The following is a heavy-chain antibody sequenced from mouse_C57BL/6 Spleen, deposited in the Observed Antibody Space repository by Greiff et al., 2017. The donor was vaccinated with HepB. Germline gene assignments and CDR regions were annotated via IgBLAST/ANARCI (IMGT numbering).Heavy chain of an antibody. CDR2: IDPSDSYT. V-gene: IGHV1-50*01. CDR1: GYTFTSYW. D-gene: IGHD1-1*01. CDR3: ARRGYGSSYYYAMDY. J-gene: IGHJ4*01. Sequence: QVQLQQPGAELVKPGASVKLSCKASGYTFTSYWMQWVKQRPGQGLEWIGEIDPSDSYTNYNQKFKGQATFTVDTSSITAYMQLSSLTSEDSAVYYCARRGYGSSYYYAMDYWGQGTSVTVSS.